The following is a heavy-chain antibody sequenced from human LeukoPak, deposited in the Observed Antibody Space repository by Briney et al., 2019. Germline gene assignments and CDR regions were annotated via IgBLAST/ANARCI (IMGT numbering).Heavy chain of an antibody. D-gene: IGHD3-22*01. J-gene: IGHJ3*02. CDR2: INPNSGGT. V-gene: IGHV1-2*02. CDR3: ARSYYYDSSGPLDI. CDR1: GYTFTGYY. Sequence: ASVKVSCKASGYTFTGYYMHWVRQAPGQGLEWMGWINPNSGGTNYAQKFQGRVTMTRNTSISTAYMELSSLRSEDTAVYYCARSYYYDSSGPLDIWGQGTMVTVSS.